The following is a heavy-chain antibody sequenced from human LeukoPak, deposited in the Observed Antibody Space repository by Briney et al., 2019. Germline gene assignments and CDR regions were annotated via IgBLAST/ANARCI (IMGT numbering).Heavy chain of an antibody. CDR2: INTDGRTT. Sequence: TGGSLRLPCAASGFTFSSYWMHWVRQAPGKGLVWVSRINTDGRTTTYADPVKGRFTISRGNAKSTLYLLMNSLRAEDTAVYYCARVSSDSYSPFDYWGQGTLVTVSS. CDR1: GFTFSSYW. CDR3: ARVSSDSYSPFDY. J-gene: IGHJ4*02. D-gene: IGHD6-19*01. V-gene: IGHV3-74*01.